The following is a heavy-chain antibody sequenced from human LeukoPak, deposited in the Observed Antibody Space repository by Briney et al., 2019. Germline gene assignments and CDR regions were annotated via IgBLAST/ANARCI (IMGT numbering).Heavy chain of an antibody. V-gene: IGHV1-69*05. CDR2: IIPIFGTA. Sequence: PVKGFWKAFGGTFQRYCIRWVPQAPGQGLEWIGGIIPIFGTANYAQKFQGRVTITTDESTSTAYMELSSLRSEDTAVYYCARADSGTMGAVDYWGQGTLVTVSS. D-gene: IGHD1-7*01. J-gene: IGHJ4*02. CDR1: GGTFQRYC. CDR3: ARADSGTMGAVDY.